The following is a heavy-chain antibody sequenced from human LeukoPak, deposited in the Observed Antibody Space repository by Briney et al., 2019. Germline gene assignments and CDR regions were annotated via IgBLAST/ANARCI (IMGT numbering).Heavy chain of an antibody. D-gene: IGHD1-26*01. Sequence: ASVKVSCKASGYTFTSYGISWVRQAPGQGLEWMGGIIPIFGTANYAQKFQGRVTITTDESTSTAYMELSSLRSEDTAVYYCARAPVGATSPVYDYWGQGTLVTVSS. CDR3: ARAPVGATSPVYDY. J-gene: IGHJ4*02. CDR2: IIPIFGTA. V-gene: IGHV1-69*05. CDR1: GYTFTSYG.